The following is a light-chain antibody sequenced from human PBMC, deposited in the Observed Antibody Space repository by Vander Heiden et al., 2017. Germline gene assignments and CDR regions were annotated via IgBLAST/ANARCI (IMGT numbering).Light chain of an antibody. CDR3: QQSYSNPHT. CDR1: QSISSY. Sequence: DIQMTQSPSSLSASVGDRVTITCRASQSISSYLNWYQQKPGKAPKLLIYAASSLQSGVPSRFSGSGSGTDFTLTISSLQPEDFATYYCQQSYSNPHTFGGGTKVEIQ. J-gene: IGKJ4*01. V-gene: IGKV1-39*01. CDR2: AAS.